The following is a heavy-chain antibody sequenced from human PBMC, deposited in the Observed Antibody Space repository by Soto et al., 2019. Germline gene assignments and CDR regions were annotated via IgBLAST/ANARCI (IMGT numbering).Heavy chain of an antibody. CDR2: IYATGTT. J-gene: IGHJ5*02. CDR3: VRDGTKTLRDWFDP. D-gene: IGHD1-1*01. CDR1: GASISGFY. V-gene: IGHV4-4*07. Sequence: SETLSLTCTVSGASISGFYWSWIRKSAGKGLEWIGRIYATGTTDYNPSLKSRVMMSVDTSKKQFSLKLRSVTAADAAVYYCVRDGTKTLRDWFDPWGQGISVTVSS.